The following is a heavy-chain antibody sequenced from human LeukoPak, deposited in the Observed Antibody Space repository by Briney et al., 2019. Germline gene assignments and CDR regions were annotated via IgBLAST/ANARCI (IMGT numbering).Heavy chain of an antibody. CDR2: ISSSSSYI. CDR1: GFTFSSYS. D-gene: IGHD3-22*01. Sequence: GGSLRLSCAASGFTFSSYSMNWVRQAPGKGLEWVSSISSSSSYIYYADSVKARFTISRDNAKNSLYLQMNSLRAEDTAVYYCARKSGYYYDSSGLYWGQGTLVTVSS. V-gene: IGHV3-21*01. J-gene: IGHJ4*02. CDR3: ARKSGYYYDSSGLY.